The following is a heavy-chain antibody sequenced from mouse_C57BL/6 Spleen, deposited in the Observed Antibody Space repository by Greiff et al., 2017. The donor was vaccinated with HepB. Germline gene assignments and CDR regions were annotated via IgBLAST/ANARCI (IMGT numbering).Heavy chain of an antibody. CDR1: GYTFTDYE. D-gene: IGHD4-1*01. V-gene: IGHV1-15*01. CDR2: IDPETGGT. CDR3: TRWRTGTWYFDV. J-gene: IGHJ1*03. Sequence: VQLQQSGAELVRPGASVTLSCKASGYTFTDYEMHWVKQTPVHGLEWIGAIDPETGGTAYNQKFKGKAILTADKSSSTAYMELRSLTSEDSAVYYCTRWRTGTWYFDVWGTGTTVTVSS.